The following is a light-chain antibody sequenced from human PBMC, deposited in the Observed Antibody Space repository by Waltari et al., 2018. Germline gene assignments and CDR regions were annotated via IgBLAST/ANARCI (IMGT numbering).Light chain of an antibody. CDR1: SGHSSNV. V-gene: IGLV4-69*02. J-gene: IGLJ3*02. Sequence: QLALTQSPSASASLGASVKLTCTLNSGHSSNVVAWLQQQPEKGPRYLMKVNSDGSHSKGDDISDRSSGSGSGAERYLTISSRQSEDEADYYCQTGGHGTWVFGGGTKLTVL. CDR2: VNSDGSH. CDR3: QTGGHGTWV.